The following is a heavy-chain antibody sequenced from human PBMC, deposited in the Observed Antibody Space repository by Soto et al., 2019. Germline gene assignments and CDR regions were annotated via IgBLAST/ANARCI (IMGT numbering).Heavy chain of an antibody. V-gene: IGHV1-46*01. J-gene: IGHJ4*02. CDR1: GYTFTSYY. CDR3: ARKRFTMVRGAMAFDY. D-gene: IGHD3-10*01. Sequence: QVQLVQSGAEVKKPGASVKVSCKASGYTFTSYYMHWVRQAPGQGLEWMGIINPSGGSTSYAQKCQGRVTMTRGTSTSTVYMELSSLRSEATAVYYCARKRFTMVRGAMAFDYWGQGTLVTVSS. CDR2: INPSGGST.